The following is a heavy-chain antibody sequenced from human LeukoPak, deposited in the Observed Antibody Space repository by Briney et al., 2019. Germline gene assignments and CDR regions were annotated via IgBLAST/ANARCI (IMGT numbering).Heavy chain of an antibody. CDR1: GFTFSSYA. CDR2: ISYDGSNK. J-gene: IGHJ4*02. Sequence: GGSLRLSCAASGFTFSSYAMHWVRQAPGKGLEWVAVISYDGSNKYYADSVKGRFTISRDNANSLYLQMNSLRAEDTAVYYCARDADRKFDYWGQGTLVTVSS. D-gene: IGHD3-16*02. V-gene: IGHV3-30*04. CDR3: ARDADRKFDY.